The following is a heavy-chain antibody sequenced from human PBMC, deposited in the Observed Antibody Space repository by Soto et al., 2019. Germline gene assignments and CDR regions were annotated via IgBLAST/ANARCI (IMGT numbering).Heavy chain of an antibody. J-gene: IGHJ5*02. D-gene: IGHD2-21*01. CDR2: ISGSAGVA. CDR1: GFLISANA. Sequence: EEQILESGGGLVHPGGSLSLSCAASGFLISANAMSWVRQAPGGGLEWVSTISGSAGVAFYADSVRGRFIISRDISKNTIYLQLSTLRADDMARYYCVTGSVWTWFDPWGQGTLVTVSS. V-gene: IGHV3-23*01. CDR3: VTGSVWTWFDP.